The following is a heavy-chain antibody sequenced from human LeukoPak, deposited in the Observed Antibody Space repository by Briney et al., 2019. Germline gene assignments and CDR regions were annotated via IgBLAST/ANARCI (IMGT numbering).Heavy chain of an antibody. D-gene: IGHD2-15*01. CDR2: ISSSGSTI. Sequence: GGSLRLSCAASGFTFSDYYMSWIRQAPGKGLEWVSYISSSGSTIYYADSVKGRFTISRDNAKNSLYLQMNSLRAEDTAVYYCARDAPLVVVAATLDYWGQGTLVTVSS. J-gene: IGHJ4*02. V-gene: IGHV3-11*04. CDR3: ARDAPLVVVAATLDY. CDR1: GFTFSDYY.